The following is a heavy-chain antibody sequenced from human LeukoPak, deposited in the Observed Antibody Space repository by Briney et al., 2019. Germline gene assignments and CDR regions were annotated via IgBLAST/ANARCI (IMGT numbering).Heavy chain of an antibody. D-gene: IGHD6-6*01. V-gene: IGHV4-61*01. Sequence: SETLTLTCTVSGGSVSSGSYYWSWIRQPPGKGLEWIGYIYYSGSTSYNPSLKSRVTISVDTSKNQFSLKLSSVTAADTAVYYCARGIAAHLSWGQGTLVTVSS. CDR2: IYYSGST. J-gene: IGHJ4*02. CDR3: ARGIAAHLS. CDR1: GGSVSSGSYY.